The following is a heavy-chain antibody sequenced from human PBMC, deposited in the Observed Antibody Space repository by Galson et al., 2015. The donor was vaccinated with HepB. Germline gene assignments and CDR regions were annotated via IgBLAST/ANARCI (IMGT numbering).Heavy chain of an antibody. J-gene: IGHJ4*02. D-gene: IGHD7-27*01. CDR3: ARDLGGFHDVQTGDYIQYYFDY. CDR2: ISSGSSYI. Sequence: SLRLSCAGSGFTFSDYTMNWVRQAPGKGLEWVSSISSGSSYIYFADSVEGRFSVSRDNAKNSLYLQMDSLRAEDTAVYYCARDLGGFHDVQTGDYIQYYFDYWGKGTLVTVSS. V-gene: IGHV3-21*01. CDR1: GFTFSDYT.